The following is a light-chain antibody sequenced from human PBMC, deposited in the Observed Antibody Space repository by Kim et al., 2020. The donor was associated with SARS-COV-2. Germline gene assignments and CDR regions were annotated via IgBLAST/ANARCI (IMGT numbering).Light chain of an antibody. Sequence: TVMTQSPATLSVSPGEGATLSCRASQSVASKLAWYQQKPGQAPRLLIFETSTRATGVSARFSGSGSGAEFTLTVNNLQSEDSAVYYCQQYNSWPLTFGGGTKVDIK. J-gene: IGKJ4*01. CDR1: QSVASK. V-gene: IGKV3-15*01. CDR2: ETS. CDR3: QQYNSWPLT.